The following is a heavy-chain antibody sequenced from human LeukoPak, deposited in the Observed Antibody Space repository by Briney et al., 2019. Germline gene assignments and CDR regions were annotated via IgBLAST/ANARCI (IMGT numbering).Heavy chain of an antibody. CDR3: AKDIVVVVAATAPYYYYGMDL. CDR1: GYTFPDYN. Sequence: ASVKVSCKASGYTFPDYNIGWVRQAPGQGLEWMGWINAKNGNTNYVQKVQGRVTMTTDTSTSTAYMELRSLRSDDTAVYYCAKDIVVVVAATAPYYYYGMDLWGQGTTVTVSS. J-gene: IGHJ6*02. D-gene: IGHD2-15*01. CDR2: INAKNGNT. V-gene: IGHV1-18*01.